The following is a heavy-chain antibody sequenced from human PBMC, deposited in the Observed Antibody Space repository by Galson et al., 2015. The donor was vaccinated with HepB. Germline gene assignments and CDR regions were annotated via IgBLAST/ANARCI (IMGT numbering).Heavy chain of an antibody. V-gene: IGHV3-43D*03. Sequence: SLRLSCAASGFTFDDYAMHWVRQAPGKGLEWVSLISWDGGSTYYADSVKGRLTIPRDNSKNSLYLQMNSLRAEDTALYYCAKDGVTMVRGVIWYYFDYWGQGTLVTVSS. CDR1: GFTFDDYA. CDR3: AKDGVTMVRGVIWYYFDY. J-gene: IGHJ4*02. D-gene: IGHD3-10*01. CDR2: ISWDGGST.